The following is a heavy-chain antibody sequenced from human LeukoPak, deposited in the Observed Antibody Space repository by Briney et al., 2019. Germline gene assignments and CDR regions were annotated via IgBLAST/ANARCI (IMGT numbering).Heavy chain of an antibody. Sequence: GGSLRLSCAASGFTVSSNYMSWVRQAPGKGLEWVSVIYSGGSTYYADSVKGRFTISRDNSKNTPYLQMNSLRAEDTAVYYCAREGDYGDYVDYWGQGTLVTVSS. CDR1: GFTVSSNY. D-gene: IGHD4-17*01. J-gene: IGHJ4*02. V-gene: IGHV3-66*02. CDR2: IYSGGST. CDR3: AREGDYGDYVDY.